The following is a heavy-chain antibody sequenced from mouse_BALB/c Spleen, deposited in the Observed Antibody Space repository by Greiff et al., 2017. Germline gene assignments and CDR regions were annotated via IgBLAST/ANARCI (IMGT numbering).Heavy chain of an antibody. CDR1: GYTFTSYW. V-gene: IGHV1-69*02. CDR3: ARGGTTVVATNFDY. D-gene: IGHD1-1*01. CDR2: IDPSDSYT. J-gene: IGHJ2*01. Sequence: QVQLQQPGAELLKPGASVKLSCKASGYTFTSYWMHWVKQRPGQGLEWIGEIDPSDSYTNYNQKFKGKATLTVDKSSSTAYMQLSSLTSEDSAVYYCARGGTTVVATNFDYWGQGTTLTVSS.